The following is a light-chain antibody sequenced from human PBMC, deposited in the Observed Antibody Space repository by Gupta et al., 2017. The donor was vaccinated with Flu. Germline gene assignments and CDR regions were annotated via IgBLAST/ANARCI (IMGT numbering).Light chain of an antibody. J-gene: IGKJ1*01. Sequence: DDVMTRSPLALRVALGQPASITCRSIQSLVYSDGHTVLQWFQQRPGHYPRRLIYLVAHRDSGGPDRWFGSGSGTEVITNISRVQAEDVWVDFCMQGANRSWAFGQGTKVEIK. V-gene: IGKV2-30*01. CDR3: MQGANRSWA. CDR1: QSLVYSDGHTV. CDR2: LVA.